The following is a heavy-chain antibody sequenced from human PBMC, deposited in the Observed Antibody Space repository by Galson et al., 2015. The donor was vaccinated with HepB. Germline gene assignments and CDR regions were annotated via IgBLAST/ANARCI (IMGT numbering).Heavy chain of an antibody. CDR3: VRALGGSYFYGMDV. Sequence: ETLSLTCSVSGASISSRTYYWVWIRQPPGQGLEGIGNVHSSGVTYYNPSLKSRVTLSGDTAKNQFPLRVSSVTAADTAVYYCVRALGGSYFYGMDVWGQGTTVTVSS. CDR1: GASISSRTYY. D-gene: IGHD3-16*02. J-gene: IGHJ6*02. CDR2: VHSSGVT. V-gene: IGHV4-39*06.